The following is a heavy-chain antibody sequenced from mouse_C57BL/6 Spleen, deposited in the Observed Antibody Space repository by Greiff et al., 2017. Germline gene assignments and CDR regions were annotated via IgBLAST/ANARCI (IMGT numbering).Heavy chain of an antibody. CDR1: GFTFSSYA. D-gene: IGHD2-4*01. J-gene: IGHJ4*01. CDR3: TRDSYDYAYFDY. V-gene: IGHV5-9-1*02. CDR2: ISSGGDYI. Sequence: EVKLMESGEGLVKPGGSLKLSCAASGFTFSSYAMSWVRQTPEKRLEWVAYISSGGDYIYYADTVKGRFTISRDNARNTLYLQMSSLKSEDTAMYYCTRDSYDYAYFDYWGQGTSVTVSS.